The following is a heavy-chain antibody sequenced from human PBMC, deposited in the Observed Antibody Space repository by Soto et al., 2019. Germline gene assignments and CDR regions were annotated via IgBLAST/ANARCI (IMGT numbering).Heavy chain of an antibody. J-gene: IGHJ4*02. CDR3: AKDRLAGNFDY. CDR1: GFTFSSYA. CDR2: ISGSGDST. V-gene: IGHV3-23*01. Sequence: PGGSLRLSCAASGFTFSSYAMSWVRQAPGKGLEWVSTISGSGDSTFYADSVRGRFTLSRDNSKNTLYLQMSSLRVEDTAVYYCAKDRLAGNFDYWGQGTQVTVSS.